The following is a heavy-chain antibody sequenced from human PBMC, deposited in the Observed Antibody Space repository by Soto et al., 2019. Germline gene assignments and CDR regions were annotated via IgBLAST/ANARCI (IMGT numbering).Heavy chain of an antibody. J-gene: IGHJ3*02. CDR1: GGSFSGYY. CDR3: ARGLRGNIVVVVAATASDAFDI. V-gene: IGHV4-34*01. D-gene: IGHD2-15*01. CDR2: INHSGST. Sequence: PSETLSLTCAVYGGSFSGYYWSWIRQPPGKGLEWIGEINHSGSTNYDPCLKIGVTVSLDTSRNQFSLKLSSVTAADTAVYYCARGLRGNIVVVVAATASDAFDIWGQGTMVTVSS.